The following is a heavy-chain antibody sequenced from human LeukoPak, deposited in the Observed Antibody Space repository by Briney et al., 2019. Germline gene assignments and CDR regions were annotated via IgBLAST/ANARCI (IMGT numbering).Heavy chain of an antibody. D-gene: IGHD3-22*01. CDR3: ARRSYDGSGYYYVDY. Sequence: SETLSLTCAVYGGSFSGYYWSWIRQPPGKGLEWIGSISSGGSTHYIPSLKSRVTISVDTSKNQFSLKLSSVTAADTAVYYCARRSYDGSGYYYVDYWGQGTLVTVSS. CDR2: ISSGGST. V-gene: IGHV4-34*01. J-gene: IGHJ4*02. CDR1: GGSFSGYY.